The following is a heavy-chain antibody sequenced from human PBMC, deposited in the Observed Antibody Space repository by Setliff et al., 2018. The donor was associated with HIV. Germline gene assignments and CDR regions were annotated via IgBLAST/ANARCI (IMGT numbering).Heavy chain of an antibody. Sequence: PSETLSLTCTVSGGSISTSNYYWGWVRQPPGKGLEWVGNVDYTGSTKYNPSLKSRVSMSIDTSKNQFSLKMSSVTAADTAVYYCARGVVDYDFWSGSGDYYYMDVWGKGTTVTVSS. J-gene: IGHJ6*03. D-gene: IGHD3-3*01. CDR1: GGSISTSNYY. CDR3: ARGVVDYDFWSGSGDYYYMDV. CDR2: VDYTGST. V-gene: IGHV4-39*07.